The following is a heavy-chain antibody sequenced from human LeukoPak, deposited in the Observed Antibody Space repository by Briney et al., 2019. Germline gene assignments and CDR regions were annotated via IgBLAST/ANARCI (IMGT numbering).Heavy chain of an antibody. CDR3: AKDHTYYDFWSGYSAFYYFDY. CDR1: GFTFSSYA. CDR2: ISCSGGST. J-gene: IGHJ4*02. V-gene: IGHV3-23*01. D-gene: IGHD3-3*01. Sequence: GGSLRLSCAASGFTFSSYAMSWVRQAPGKGLEWVSAISCSGGSTYYADSVKGRFTISRDNSKNTLYLQMNSLRAEDTAVYYCAKDHTYYDFWSGYSAFYYFDYWGQGTLVTVSS.